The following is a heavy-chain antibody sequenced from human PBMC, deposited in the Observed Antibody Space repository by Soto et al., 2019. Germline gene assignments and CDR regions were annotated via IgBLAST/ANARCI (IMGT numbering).Heavy chain of an antibody. CDR3: ARGGTSGWLKGAYDV. J-gene: IGHJ3*01. CDR2: IIPIFGTA. D-gene: IGHD6-19*01. V-gene: IGHV1-69*01. CDR1: EDTFRNYA. Sequence: QVELVQSGAEVKKPGSSVKVSCQASEDTFRNYAISWVRQAPGQGLEWMGGIIPIFGTANYAQKFQGRVTITADDSTNTSHMELSSLTSDDTAVYFCARGGTSGWLKGAYDVWGQGTMVTVSS.